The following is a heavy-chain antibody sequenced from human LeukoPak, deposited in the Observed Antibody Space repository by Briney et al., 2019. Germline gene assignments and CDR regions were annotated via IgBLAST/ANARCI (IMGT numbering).Heavy chain of an antibody. V-gene: IGHV3-21*01. CDR2: ISSSSSYI. J-gene: IGHJ3*02. D-gene: IGHD6-6*01. CDR3: ARDSSDAFDI. Sequence: GESLRLSCAASGFTFSSYSMNWVRQAPGKGLEWVSSISSSSSYIYYADSVKGRFTISRDNAKNSLYLQMNSLRAEDTAVYYCARDSSDAFDIWGQGTMVTVSS. CDR1: GFTFSSYS.